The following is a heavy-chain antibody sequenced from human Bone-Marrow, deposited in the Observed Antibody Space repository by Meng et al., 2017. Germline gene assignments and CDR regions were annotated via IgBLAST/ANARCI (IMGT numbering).Heavy chain of an antibody. CDR1: GFTFSSHS. Sequence: GESLKISCAASGFTFSSHSMTWVRQAPGKGLEWVSAISGSGGSTYYADSVKGRFTISRDNSKNTLYLQMNSLRAEDTAVYYCAKPLTMTGYFFPGPYYYGMDVWGQGTTVTVSS. CDR2: ISGSGGST. J-gene: IGHJ6*02. D-gene: IGHD3-9*01. CDR3: AKPLTMTGYFFPGPYYYGMDV. V-gene: IGHV3-23*01.